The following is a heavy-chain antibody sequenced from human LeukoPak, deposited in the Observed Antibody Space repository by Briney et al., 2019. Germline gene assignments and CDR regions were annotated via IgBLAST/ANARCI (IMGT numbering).Heavy chain of an antibody. CDR3: ARQPRVLRFLEWLLYSWFDP. D-gene: IGHD3-3*01. CDR2: IYYSGST. CDR1: GGSISSSSYY. Sequence: PSETLSLTXTVSGGSISSSSYYWGWIRQPPGKGLEWIGSIYYSGSTYYNPSLKSRVTISVDTSKNQFSLKLSSVTAADTAVYYCARQPRVLRFLEWLLYSWFDPWGQGTLVTVSS. J-gene: IGHJ5*02. V-gene: IGHV4-39*01.